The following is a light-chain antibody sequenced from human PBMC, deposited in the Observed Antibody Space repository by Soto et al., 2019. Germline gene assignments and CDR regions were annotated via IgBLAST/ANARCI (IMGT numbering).Light chain of an antibody. CDR2: WAS. V-gene: IGKV4-1*01. CDR3: QQYYTTPIT. CDR1: QSVLYSSNNKDY. J-gene: IGKJ3*01. Sequence: DIVMTQSPDSLAVSLGERATINCKSSQSVLYSSNNKDYLAWYQQKPGQPPKLLIYWASTRESGVPDRFSGSGSGTDFTLTINSLQAADVAVYYCQQYYTTPITFGPGTKVDIK.